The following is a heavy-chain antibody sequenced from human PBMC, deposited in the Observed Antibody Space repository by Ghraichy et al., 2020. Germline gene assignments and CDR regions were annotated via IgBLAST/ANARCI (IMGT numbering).Heavy chain of an antibody. J-gene: IGHJ6*03. CDR3: VKEGSIFGVTILFGHMDV. V-gene: IGHV3-30*18. CDR1: GFTFSNYG. D-gene: IGHD3-3*01. Sequence: GGSLRLSCAASGFTFSNYGIHWVRQTPGKGLEWVAVISYDGSMNYYADSVKGRFTISRDNSKNTVYLHMTSLRAEDTAMYYCVKEGSIFGVTILFGHMDVWGKGTTVTVSS. CDR2: ISYDGSMN.